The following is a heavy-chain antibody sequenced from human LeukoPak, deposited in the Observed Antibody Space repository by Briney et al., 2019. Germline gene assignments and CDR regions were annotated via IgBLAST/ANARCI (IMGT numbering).Heavy chain of an antibody. V-gene: IGHV3-48*01. CDR1: GFTFSSYS. D-gene: IGHD3-3*01. CDR2: ISSSSSTI. J-gene: IGHJ4*02. Sequence: GGSLRLSCAASGFTFSSYSMNWVRQAPGKGLEWVSYISSSSSTIYYADSVKGRFTISRDNAKNSLYLQMNSLRAEDTAVYYCARDNAGYDFWSGYSSFDYWGQGTLVTVSS. CDR3: ARDNAGYDFWSGYSSFDY.